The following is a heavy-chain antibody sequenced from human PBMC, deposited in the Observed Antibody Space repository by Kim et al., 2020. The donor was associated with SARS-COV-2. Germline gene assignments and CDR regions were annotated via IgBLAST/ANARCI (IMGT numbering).Heavy chain of an antibody. CDR3: ARGGSDGYSNDAFDI. CDR1: GFTFSGYE. Sequence: GGSLRLSCAASGFTFSGYEMNWVRQAPGKGLEWLSYISTSGSTTYYADSVKGRFTISRDNAKNSVFLQINSLRVEDTAIYYCARGGSDGYSNDAFDIWGQGTMVTVSS. D-gene: IGHD4-4*01. CDR2: ISTSGSTT. J-gene: IGHJ3*02. V-gene: IGHV3-48*03.